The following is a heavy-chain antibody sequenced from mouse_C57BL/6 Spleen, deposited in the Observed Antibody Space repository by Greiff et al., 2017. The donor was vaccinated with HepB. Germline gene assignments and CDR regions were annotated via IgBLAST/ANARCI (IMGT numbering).Heavy chain of an antibody. CDR2: IYPSDSET. CDR1: GYTFTSYW. CDR3: ARGSYDYDGFAY. D-gene: IGHD2-4*01. Sequence: VQLQQPGAELVRPGSSVKLSCKASGYTFTSYWMDWVKQRPGQGLEWIGNIYPSDSETHYNQKFKDKATLTVDKSSSTAYMQLSSLTSEDSAVYYCARGSYDYDGFAYWGQGTLVTVSA. J-gene: IGHJ3*01. V-gene: IGHV1-61*01.